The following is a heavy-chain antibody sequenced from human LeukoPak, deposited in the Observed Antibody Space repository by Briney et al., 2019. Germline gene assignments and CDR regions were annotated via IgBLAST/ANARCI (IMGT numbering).Heavy chain of an antibody. V-gene: IGHV4-34*01. Sequence: SETLSLTCAVYGGSFSGYYWSWIRQPPGKGLERIGEINHSGSTNYNPSLKSRVTISVDTSKNQFSLKLSAVTAADTAVYYCARGVTDYDFWSGYYQYYYYMDVWGKGTTVTVSS. J-gene: IGHJ6*03. CDR1: GGSFSGYY. CDR3: ARGVTDYDFWSGYYQYYYYMDV. D-gene: IGHD3-3*01. CDR2: INHSGST.